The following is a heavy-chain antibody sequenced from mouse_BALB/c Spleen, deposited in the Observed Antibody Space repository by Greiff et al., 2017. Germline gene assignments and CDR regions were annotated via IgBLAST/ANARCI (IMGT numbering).Heavy chain of an antibody. J-gene: IGHJ3*01. CDR3: ARYRYDRAWFAY. CDR2: NNPSTGYT. Sequence: QVQLQQSGAELVRPGASVKMSCKASGYTFTSYWMHWVKQRPGQGLEWIGYNNPSTGYTEYNQKFKDKATLTADKSSSTAYMQLSSLTSEDSAVYYCARYRYDRAWFAYWGQGTLVTVSA. V-gene: IGHV1-4*01. CDR1: GYTFTSYW. D-gene: IGHD2-14*01.